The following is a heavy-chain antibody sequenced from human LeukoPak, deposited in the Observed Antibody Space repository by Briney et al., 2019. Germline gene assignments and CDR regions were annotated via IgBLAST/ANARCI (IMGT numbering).Heavy chain of an antibody. Sequence: GGSLRLSCAASGFLFRSYAMHWVRQAPGKGLEWVAVISYDGNTKYYADSVKGRFTISRDNAKNSLYLQMNSLRDEDTAVYYCARASPEWELPIIFYFDYWGQGTLVTVSS. CDR3: ARASPEWELPIIFYFDY. V-gene: IGHV3-30*03. CDR1: GFLFRSYA. J-gene: IGHJ4*02. D-gene: IGHD1-26*01. CDR2: ISYDGNTK.